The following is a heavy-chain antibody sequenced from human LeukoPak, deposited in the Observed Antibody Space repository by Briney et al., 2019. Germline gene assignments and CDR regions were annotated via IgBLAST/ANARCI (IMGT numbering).Heavy chain of an antibody. J-gene: IGHJ4*02. V-gene: IGHV1-69*04. Sequence: SVNVSCKASGGTFSSYAINWVRQAPGQGLEWMGRIIPILGIANYAQKFQGRVTITTDKSTSTAYMELSSLRSEDTAVDYCARESIAVAESNFDYWGQGTLVTVSS. D-gene: IGHD6-19*01. CDR2: IIPILGIA. CDR3: ARESIAVAESNFDY. CDR1: GGTFSSYA.